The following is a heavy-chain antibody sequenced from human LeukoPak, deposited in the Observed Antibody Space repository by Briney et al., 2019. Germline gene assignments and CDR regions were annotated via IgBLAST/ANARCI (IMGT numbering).Heavy chain of an antibody. D-gene: IGHD3-22*01. Sequence: SQTLSLTCTVSGGSISSGSYYWSWIRQPAGKGLEWIGRIYTSGSTNYNPSLKSRVTISVDTSKNQFSLKLSSVTAADTAVYYCARSLSSGYYYGYYFDYWGQGTLVTVSS. J-gene: IGHJ4*02. V-gene: IGHV4-61*02. CDR1: GGSISSGSYY. CDR2: IYTSGST. CDR3: ARSLSSGYYYGYYFDY.